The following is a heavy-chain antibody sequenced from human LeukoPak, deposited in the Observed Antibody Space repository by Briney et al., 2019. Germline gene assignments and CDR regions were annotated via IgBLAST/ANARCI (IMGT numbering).Heavy chain of an antibody. CDR3: TRGGADY. CDR2: ITPTSGGT. D-gene: IGHD1-26*01. V-gene: IGHV1-2*06. J-gene: IGHJ4*02. Sequence: ASVKVSCKTSGYTFTGYYIYWVRQAPGQGLEWMGQITPTSGGTNYAQKFQGRVTMTRDTFITTAYMELSRLTSDDTAVYYCTRGGADYWGQGPWSPSPQ. CDR1: GYTFTGYY.